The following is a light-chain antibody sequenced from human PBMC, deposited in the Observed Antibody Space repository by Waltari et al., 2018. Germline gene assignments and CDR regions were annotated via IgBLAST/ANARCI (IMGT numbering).Light chain of an antibody. Sequence: SYVLPQPSSVSVAPGKTARITCGGSNIGSRTVHWHQQKPGQAPVLVFYYDSDRPSGILERFSGSNSGNTATLTISRVEVGDEADYYCQVWDSSSDHWVFGGGTKLTVL. J-gene: IGLJ3*02. V-gene: IGLV3-21*04. CDR3: QVWDSSSDHWV. CDR1: NIGSRT. CDR2: YDS.